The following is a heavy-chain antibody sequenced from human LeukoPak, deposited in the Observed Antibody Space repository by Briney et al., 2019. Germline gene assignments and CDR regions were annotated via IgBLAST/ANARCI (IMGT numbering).Heavy chain of an antibody. D-gene: IGHD2-2*01. CDR1: GYTFTSYG. J-gene: IGHJ6*02. CDR3: ARDPSCSSTSCYWTIHYYYGMDV. Sequence: ASEKVSCKASGYTFTSYGISWVRQAPGQGLEWMGWISAYNGNTNYAQKLQGRVTMTTDTSTSTAYMELRSLRSDDTAVYYCARDPSCSSTSCYWTIHYYYGMDVWGQGTTVTVSS. CDR2: ISAYNGNT. V-gene: IGHV1-18*01.